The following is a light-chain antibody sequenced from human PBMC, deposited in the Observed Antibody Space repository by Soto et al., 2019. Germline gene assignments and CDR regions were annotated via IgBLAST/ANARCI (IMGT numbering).Light chain of an antibody. J-gene: IGKJ1*01. CDR1: QGIRSD. Sequence: DIQMTQSPSSLSASVGDRVTITCRASQGIRSDLGWYQQKPGKAPKRLIYAVSSLQSGVPLRFSGSGSGTEFTLTISSLQPEDFAIYYCLQYNSYPRTFGQGTKVEIK. V-gene: IGKV1-17*01. CDR3: LQYNSYPRT. CDR2: AVS.